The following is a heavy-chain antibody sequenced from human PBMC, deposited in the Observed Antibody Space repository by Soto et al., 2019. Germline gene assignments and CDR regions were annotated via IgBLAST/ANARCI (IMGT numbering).Heavy chain of an antibody. CDR1: GFTFGDYW. Sequence: PGGSLRLSCAASGFTFGDYWMHWVRQPPGKGPEWVSRMTGDGRTTQYADSVKGRFTASRDNAKSTPYLQMNSLRAEDTAVYYCATAEVDYWGPGTLVTVSS. V-gene: IGHV3-74*03. J-gene: IGHJ4*02. CDR3: ATAEVDY. CDR2: MTGDGRTT.